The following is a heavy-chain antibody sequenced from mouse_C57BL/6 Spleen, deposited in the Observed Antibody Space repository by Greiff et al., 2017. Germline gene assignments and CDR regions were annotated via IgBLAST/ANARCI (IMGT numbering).Heavy chain of an antibody. CDR3: TRGGYPWYFDV. V-gene: IGHV1-15*01. J-gene: IGHJ1*03. CDR1: GYTFTDYE. Sequence: VQLVESGAELVRPGASVTLSCKASGYTFTDYEMHWVKQTPVHGLEWIGAIDPETGGTAYNQKFKGKAILTADKSSSTAYMELRSLTSEDSAVYYCTRGGYPWYFDVWGTGTTVTVSS. D-gene: IGHD2-2*01. CDR2: IDPETGGT.